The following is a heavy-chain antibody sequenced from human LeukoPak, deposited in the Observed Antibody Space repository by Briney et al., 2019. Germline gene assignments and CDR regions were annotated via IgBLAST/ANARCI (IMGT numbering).Heavy chain of an antibody. CDR1: GYTFTSYD. CDR3: VRVWAYSHDDY. J-gene: IGHJ4*02. D-gene: IGHD5-18*01. Sequence: GASVKVSCKASGYTFTSYDIRWVRQAPGQGLEWMGWISGYNVNTNYAQKFQGRVTMTTDTSTSTAYMELRSLRSDDTAVYYCVRVWAYSHDDYRGQGTLVTVSS. V-gene: IGHV1-18*01. CDR2: ISGYNVNT.